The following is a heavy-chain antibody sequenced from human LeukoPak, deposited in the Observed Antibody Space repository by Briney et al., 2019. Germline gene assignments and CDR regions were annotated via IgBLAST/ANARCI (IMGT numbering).Heavy chain of an antibody. Sequence: GGSLRLSCTASGFALSNHWMNWVRQAPGKGLEWVANIKQDGSAKYCVDSVKGRFTISRDNTKNSLYLQMNSLRAEDTAVYYCARGASVDTAKEDWGQGTLVTVSS. D-gene: IGHD5-18*01. CDR1: GFALSNHW. J-gene: IGHJ4*02. CDR2: IKQDGSAK. CDR3: ARGASVDTAKED. V-gene: IGHV3-7*01.